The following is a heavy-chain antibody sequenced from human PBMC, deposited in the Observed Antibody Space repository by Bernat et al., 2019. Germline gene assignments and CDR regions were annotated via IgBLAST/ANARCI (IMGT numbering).Heavy chain of an antibody. CDR3: AKDWRWQTPNWGFDY. D-gene: IGHD7-27*01. CDR1: GFTFSSYD. CDR2: ISYDGSNQ. J-gene: IGHJ4*02. Sequence: QVQLVESGGGVVQPGRSLRLSCAASGFTFSSYDMHWVRQAPGKGLEWVALISYDGSNQYYTDSVKGRFSLSRDNSKNTLYLQMNSLRGEDTAVYYCAKDWRWQTPNWGFDYWGQGTLVTVSS. V-gene: IGHV3-30*18.